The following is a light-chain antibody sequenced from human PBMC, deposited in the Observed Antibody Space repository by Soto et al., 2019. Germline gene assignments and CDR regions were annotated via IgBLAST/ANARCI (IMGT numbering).Light chain of an antibody. CDR3: QQRSNWPWT. J-gene: IGKJ1*01. Sequence: EIVLTQSPGTLSLSPGEKATLSCRASSSISSYLAWYQQKPGQAPRLLIYDASIRATGTPVRFSGTGSETDFTLTITSLELEDFAVYYCQQRSNWPWTFGQGTKVEI. V-gene: IGKV3-11*01. CDR2: DAS. CDR1: SSISSY.